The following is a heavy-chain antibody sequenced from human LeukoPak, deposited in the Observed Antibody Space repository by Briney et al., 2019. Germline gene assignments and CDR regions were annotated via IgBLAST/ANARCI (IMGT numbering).Heavy chain of an antibody. CDR3: ARGITGTIDYFDY. CDR1: GGTFSSYA. Sequence: ASVKVSCKASGGTFSSYAISWVRQAPGQGLEWMGGIIPIFGTANYAQKFQGRVTITADESTSTAYMELSSLRSADTAVYYCARGITGTIDYFDYWGQGTLVTVSS. J-gene: IGHJ4*02. D-gene: IGHD1-7*01. V-gene: IGHV1-69*13. CDR2: IIPIFGTA.